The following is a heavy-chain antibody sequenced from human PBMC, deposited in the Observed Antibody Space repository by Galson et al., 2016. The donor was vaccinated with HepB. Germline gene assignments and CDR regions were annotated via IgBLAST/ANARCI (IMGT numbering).Heavy chain of an antibody. J-gene: IGHJ4*02. CDR3: AGDHGSSGWLY. Sequence: SVKVSCKASGYTFTSYYLHWVRQAPGQGLEWMGTIIPGGDSRTDVQKFQGRLTMTTDTSTSTVYMELSSLRSEDTAVYYCAGDHGSSGWLYWGQGILVTVSS. CDR2: IIPGGDSR. D-gene: IGHD6-25*01. V-gene: IGHV1-46*01. CDR1: GYTFTSYY.